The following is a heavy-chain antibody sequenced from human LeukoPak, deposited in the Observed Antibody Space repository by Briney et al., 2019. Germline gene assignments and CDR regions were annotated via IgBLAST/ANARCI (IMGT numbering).Heavy chain of an antibody. J-gene: IGHJ4*02. CDR2: IDYSGST. V-gene: IGHV4-59*12. CDR3: ARDLDRAVAGPFDY. Sequence: TSETLSLTCTVSGGSISSYYWSWIRQPPGKGLEWIGYIDYSGSTNYNPSLKSRVTISVDTSKSQFSLKLSSVTAADTAVYYCARDLDRAVAGPFDYWGQGTLVTVSS. CDR1: GGSISSYY. D-gene: IGHD6-19*01.